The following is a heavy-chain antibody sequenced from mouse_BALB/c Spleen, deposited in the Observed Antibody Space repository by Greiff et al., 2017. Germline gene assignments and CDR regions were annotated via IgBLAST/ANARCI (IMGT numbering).Heavy chain of an antibody. Sequence: QVQLQQSGAELVRPGSSVKISCKASGYAFSSYWMNWVKQRPGQGLEWIGQIYPGDGDTNYNGKFKGKATLTADKSSSTAYMQLSSLTSEDSAVYFCAGDTTATDAMDYWGQGTSVTVSS. CDR1: GYAFSSYW. V-gene: IGHV1-80*01. CDR2: IYPGDGDT. CDR3: AGDTTATDAMDY. D-gene: IGHD1-2*01. J-gene: IGHJ4*01.